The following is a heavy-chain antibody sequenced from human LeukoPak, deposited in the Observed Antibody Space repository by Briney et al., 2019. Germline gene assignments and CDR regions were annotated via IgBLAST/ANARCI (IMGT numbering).Heavy chain of an antibody. CDR2: IYPGDSDT. CDR1: GYSFTSYW. Sequence: GESLKISCKGSGYSFTSYWIGWVRQMPGKDLEWMGIIYPGDSDTRYSPSFQGQVTISADKSISTAYLQWSSLKASDTAMYYCARVGYGPAPYYYYGMDVWGQGTTVTVSS. J-gene: IGHJ6*02. D-gene: IGHD5-18*01. CDR3: ARVGYGPAPYYYYGMDV. V-gene: IGHV5-51*01.